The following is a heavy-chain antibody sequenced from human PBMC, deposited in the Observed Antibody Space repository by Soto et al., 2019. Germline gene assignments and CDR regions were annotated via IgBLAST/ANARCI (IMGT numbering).Heavy chain of an antibody. CDR2: ISYDGSNK. Sequence: GGSLRLSCAASGFPFSNYGMHWVRQAPGKGLEWVAVISYDGSNKYYADSVKGRFTISRDNSKNTLYLQMNSLRAEDTAVYYCARDLKIGQIFGVVIDLGPFDYWGQGTLVTVSS. D-gene: IGHD3-3*01. CDR3: ARDLKIGQIFGVVIDLGPFDY. J-gene: IGHJ4*02. CDR1: GFPFSNYG. V-gene: IGHV3-30*03.